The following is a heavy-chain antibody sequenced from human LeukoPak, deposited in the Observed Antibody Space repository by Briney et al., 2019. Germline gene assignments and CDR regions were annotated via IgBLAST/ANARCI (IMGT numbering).Heavy chain of an antibody. Sequence: GGSRRLSCAASGFTFSSYGMSWVRQGPGKGLEWVAAISGSGDTTFYAESVQGRFTISRDNSKNTVYLQMNSLRVEDTAVYYSAKDHGYDFSYGLDVWGQGTTVTVSS. J-gene: IGHJ6*02. D-gene: IGHD5-12*01. CDR3: AKDHGYDFSYGLDV. V-gene: IGHV3-23*01. CDR2: ISGSGDTT. CDR1: GFTFSSYG.